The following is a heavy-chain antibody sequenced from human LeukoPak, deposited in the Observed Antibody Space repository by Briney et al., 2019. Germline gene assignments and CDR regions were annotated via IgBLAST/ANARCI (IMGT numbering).Heavy chain of an antibody. D-gene: IGHD4-11*01. CDR2: IYYSGST. CDR1: GGSISSGGYY. Sequence: PSETLSLTCTVSGGSISSGGYYWGWIRQPPGKGLEWIGSIYYSGSTYYNPALKSRVPIAVDTSKNQFHLKLSSVTSADTAVYYCARELTWGGTVTTKSHYYYYYMDVWRKGTTVTVSS. CDR3: ARELTWGGTVTTKSHYYYYYMDV. J-gene: IGHJ6*03. V-gene: IGHV4-39*06.